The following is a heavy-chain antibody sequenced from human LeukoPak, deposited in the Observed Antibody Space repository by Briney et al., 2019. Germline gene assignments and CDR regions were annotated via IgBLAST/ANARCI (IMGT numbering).Heavy chain of an antibody. CDR2: ISSSSSYI. CDR1: GFTLSSYS. CDR3: ARAIRTMGYYYGMDV. V-gene: IGHV3-21*01. J-gene: IGHJ6*02. D-gene: IGHD3-10*01. Sequence: GGSLRLSCAASGFTLSSYSMNWVRQAPGKGLEWVSSISSSSSYIYYADSVKGRFTISRDNAKNSLYLQMNSLRAEDTAVYYCARAIRTMGYYYGMDVWGQGTTVTVSS.